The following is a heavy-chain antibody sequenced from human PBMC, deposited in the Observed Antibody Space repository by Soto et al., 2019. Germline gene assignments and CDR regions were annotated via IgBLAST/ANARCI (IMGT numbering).Heavy chain of an antibody. CDR3: AGSYYDFWSQVRYYYYYMDV. V-gene: IGHV4-59*08. CDR1: GGSISSYY. Sequence: SETLSLTCTVSGGSISSYYWSWIRQPPGKGLEWIGYIYYRGSTNYNPSLKSRVTISVDTSKNQFSLKLSSVTAADTAVYYCAGSYYDFWSQVRYYYYYMDVWGKGTTVTVSS. CDR2: IYYRGST. J-gene: IGHJ6*03. D-gene: IGHD3-3*01.